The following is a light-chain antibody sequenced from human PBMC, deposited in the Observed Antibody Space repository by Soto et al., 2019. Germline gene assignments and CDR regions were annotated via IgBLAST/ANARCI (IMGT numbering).Light chain of an antibody. Sequence: QSVLTQPASVSGSPGQSITISCTGTSSDVGGYNYVSWYQQHPGKVPKVMIFEVSNRPSGISHRLSGSKAGNTASLTISGLQAEDEADYYCSSYTTSGTLLFGGGTKLTVL. CDR3: SSYTTSGTLL. CDR1: SSDVGGYNY. CDR2: EVS. J-gene: IGLJ2*01. V-gene: IGLV2-14*01.